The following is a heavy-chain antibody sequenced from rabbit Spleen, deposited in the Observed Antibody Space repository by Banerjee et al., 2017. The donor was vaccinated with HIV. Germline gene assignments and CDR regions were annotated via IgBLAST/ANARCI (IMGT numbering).Heavy chain of an antibody. Sequence: QEPLVESGRGLVKPEGSLTLTCKASGFSFSDRDVMCWVRQAPGKGLQWIACIYGGDNGSSFYANWAKGRFTISKTSSTTVTLQMTSLTAADTATYLCARDLAGAIGWNFYLWGQGTLVTVS. J-gene: IGHJ4*01. V-gene: IGHV1S45*01. D-gene: IGHD4-1*01. CDR1: GFSFSDRDV. CDR3: ARDLAGAIGWNFYL. CDR2: IYGGDNGSS.